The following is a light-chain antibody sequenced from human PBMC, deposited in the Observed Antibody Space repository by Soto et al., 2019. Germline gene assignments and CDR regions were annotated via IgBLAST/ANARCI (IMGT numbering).Light chain of an antibody. J-gene: IGLJ3*02. CDR2: DNN. Sequence: QSVLTQPPSVSAAPGQKVTISCSGSRSNIGNHFVSWYRQLPGTAPKLLIYDNNERPSGIPDRFSGSKSGTSATLGITGLQTGDEADYYCGTWDGSLSAWVFGGRTKVTVL. CDR3: GTWDGSLSAWV. V-gene: IGLV1-51*01. CDR1: RSNIGNHF.